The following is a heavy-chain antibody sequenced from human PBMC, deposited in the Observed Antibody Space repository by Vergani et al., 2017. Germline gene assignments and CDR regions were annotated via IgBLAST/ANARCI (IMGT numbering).Heavy chain of an antibody. V-gene: IGHV3-30*02. CDR3: AKDAPFLVLAAAGAGYFDY. D-gene: IGHD6-13*01. J-gene: IGHJ4*02. CDR1: GFSFNTCG. CDR2: IGYDGRIK. Sequence: QVQLVETGGGVVQPGGSLRLYCATSGFSFNTCGAHWVRQAPGKGLEWVAFIGYDGRIKYNVDSVKGRFTISRDTSKKTLSLQMNSLRADDTAVYYCAKDAPFLVLAAAGAGYFDYWGQGTLVTVSS.